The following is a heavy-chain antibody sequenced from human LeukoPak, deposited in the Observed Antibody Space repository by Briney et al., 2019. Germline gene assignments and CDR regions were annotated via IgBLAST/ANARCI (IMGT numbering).Heavy chain of an antibody. J-gene: IGHJ4*02. CDR2: ISWNSGSI. CDR3: AKDRYYDSSGYYFN. V-gene: IGHV3-9*01. CDR1: GFTFDDYA. D-gene: IGHD3-22*01. Sequence: GRSLRLSCAASGFTFDDYAMHWVRQAPGKGLEWVPGISWNSGSIGYADSVKGRFTISRDNAKNSLYLQMNSLRAEDTALYYCAKDRYYDSSGYYFNWGQGTLVTVSS.